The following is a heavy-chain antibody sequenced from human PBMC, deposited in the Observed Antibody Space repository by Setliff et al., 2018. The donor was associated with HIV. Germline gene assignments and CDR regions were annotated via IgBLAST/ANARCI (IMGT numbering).Heavy chain of an antibody. CDR1: GGSTDSGSYY. D-gene: IGHD5-12*01. CDR3: ARHYTGYGPLHY. J-gene: IGHJ4*02. CDR2: MYYTGST. Sequence: PSETLSLTCTVSGGSTDSGSYYWAWIRQPPGKGLEWIGSMYYTGSTNYNPSLKSRVTISVDTSKNQFSLKLNSVTAADTALYFCARHYTGYGPLHYWGQGTLVTVSS. V-gene: IGHV4-39*01.